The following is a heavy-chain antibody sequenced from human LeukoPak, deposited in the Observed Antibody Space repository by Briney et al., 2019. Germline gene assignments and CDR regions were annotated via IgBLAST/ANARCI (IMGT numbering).Heavy chain of an antibody. Sequence: KTGGSLRLSCAASGFTFSNYWMHWVRQAPGKGLEWVSSISSSSSYIYYADSVKGRFTISRDNAKNSLYLQMNSLRAEDTAVYYCARCFEATMRSWFDPWGQGTLVTVSS. D-gene: IGHD5-12*01. CDR2: ISSSSSYI. CDR3: ARCFEATMRSWFDP. CDR1: GFTFSNYW. V-gene: IGHV3-21*01. J-gene: IGHJ5*02.